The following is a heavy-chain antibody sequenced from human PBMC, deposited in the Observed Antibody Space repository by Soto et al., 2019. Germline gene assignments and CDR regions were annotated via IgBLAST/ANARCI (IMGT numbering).Heavy chain of an antibody. CDR3: AKDAVSLDGVWLAHD. CDR1: GFTFSSYA. V-gene: IGHV3-23*01. Sequence: GGSLRLSCAASGFTFSSYAMIWIRQVPGKGLEWASGLYGSGGGIHYADSVKGRFTISRDNSAYSVYLQMNDLRVEDSAVYYCAKDAVSLDGVWLAHDWGQGTVVTVSS. CDR2: LYGSGGGI. J-gene: IGHJ4*02. D-gene: IGHD5-12*01.